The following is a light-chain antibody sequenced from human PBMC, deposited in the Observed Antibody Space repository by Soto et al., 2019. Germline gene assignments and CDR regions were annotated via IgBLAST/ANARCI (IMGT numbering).Light chain of an antibody. CDR1: QSVSSRY. CDR2: ATS. Sequence: ETGMTQSPATLSVSPGETAALSCRASQSVSSRYLAWYQHKSGQAPRLLIYATSSRATDIPDRFIGYGSGKDFPLTISGLEAEDFTVYYCQQYGSSLSTFGQGTKVDIK. CDR3: QQYGSSLST. J-gene: IGKJ1*01. V-gene: IGKV3-20*01.